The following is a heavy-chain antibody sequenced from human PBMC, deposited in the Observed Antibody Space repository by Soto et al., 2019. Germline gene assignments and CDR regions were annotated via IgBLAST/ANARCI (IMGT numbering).Heavy chain of an antibody. J-gene: IGHJ4*02. CDR1: GFTFSSYA. Sequence: PGGSLRLSCAASGFTFSSYAMSWVRQAPGKGLEWVSAISGSGGSTYYADSVKGRFTISRDNSKNTLYLQMNSLRAEDTAVYYCAKDVKILLWFGLFDYWGQGTLVTVSS. CDR2: ISGSGGST. CDR3: AKDVKILLWFGLFDY. D-gene: IGHD3-10*01. V-gene: IGHV3-23*01.